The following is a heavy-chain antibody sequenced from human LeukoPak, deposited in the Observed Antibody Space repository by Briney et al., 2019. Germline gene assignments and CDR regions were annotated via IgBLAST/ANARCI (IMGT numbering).Heavy chain of an antibody. CDR3: VKGLVQTTMSYSVDY. CDR2: ISSDGSKN. Sequence: GESLKISCAASGFTFSNYGMHWVRQTPGKGLEWVALISSDGSKNIYADSVKGRFTISRDNSKNTVYLQMNSLRAEDTAVYYCVKGLVQTTMSYSVDYWGQGALVTVSS. D-gene: IGHD1-1*01. J-gene: IGHJ4*02. CDR1: GFTFSNYG. V-gene: IGHV3-30*18.